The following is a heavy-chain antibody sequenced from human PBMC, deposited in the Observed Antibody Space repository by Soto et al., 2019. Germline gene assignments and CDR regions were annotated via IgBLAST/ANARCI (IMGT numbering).Heavy chain of an antibody. CDR2: ISYDGSNK. J-gene: IGHJ4*02. CDR3: AKAGPYGGNFDY. Sequence: GGSLRLSCAASGFTFSGYGMHWVRQAPGKGLEWVAVISYDGSNKYYADSVKGRFTISRDNSKNTLYLQMNSLRAEDTAVYYCAKAGPYGGNFDYWGQGTLVTVSS. V-gene: IGHV3-30*18. D-gene: IGHD2-15*01. CDR1: GFTFSGYG.